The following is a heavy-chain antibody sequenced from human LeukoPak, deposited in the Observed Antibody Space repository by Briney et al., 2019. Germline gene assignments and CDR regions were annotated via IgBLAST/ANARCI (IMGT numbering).Heavy chain of an antibody. CDR1: GYRFTSYW. Sequence: GVSLKISCKGSGYRFTSYWIGWVRQMPGKGLDWMGFIYPGDSDTRYSPSFQGQVTISADKSMSTAYLQWSSLKASDTAMYYCARRRGRYSGDAFDIWGQGTMVTVSS. V-gene: IGHV5-51*01. CDR2: IYPGDSDT. J-gene: IGHJ3*02. CDR3: ARRRGRYSGDAFDI. D-gene: IGHD1-26*01.